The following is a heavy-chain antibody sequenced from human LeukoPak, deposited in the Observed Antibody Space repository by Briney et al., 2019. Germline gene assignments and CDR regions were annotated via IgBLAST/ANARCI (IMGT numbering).Heavy chain of an antibody. D-gene: IGHD2/OR15-2a*01. CDR2: IVVGSGNT. Sequence: SVKVSCKASGFTFTSSAVQWVRQARGQRLEWIGWIVVGSGNTNYAQKFQERVTITRDMSTSTAYMELSGLRSEDTAVYYCAAISSYHYYYGMDVWGQGTTVTVSS. CDR1: GFTFTSSA. CDR3: AAISSYHYYYGMDV. J-gene: IGHJ6*02. V-gene: IGHV1-58*01.